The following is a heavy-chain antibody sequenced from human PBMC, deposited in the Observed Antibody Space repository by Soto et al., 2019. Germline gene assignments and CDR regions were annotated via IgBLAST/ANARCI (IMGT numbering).Heavy chain of an antibody. D-gene: IGHD3-3*01. V-gene: IGHV4-34*01. CDR2: INHSGST. Sequence: SETLSLTCAVYGGSFSGYYWSWIRQPPGKGLEWIGEINHSGSTNYNPSLKSRVTISIDTSKNQFSLNLSSVTDADTAVYDCASGNGFYGSPYLDNWGQGTLVTVSS. J-gene: IGHJ4*02. CDR1: GGSFSGYY. CDR3: ASGNGFYGSPYLDN.